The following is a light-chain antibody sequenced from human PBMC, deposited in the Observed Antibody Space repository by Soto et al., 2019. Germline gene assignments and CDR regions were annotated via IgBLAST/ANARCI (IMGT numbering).Light chain of an antibody. V-gene: IGKV1-16*02. CDR2: AAS. J-gene: IGKJ2*01. CDR3: LQYYAYPRT. CDR1: QGVSNH. Sequence: DIQLTQSPSSLSASVGDRVTITCRASQGVSNHLSWFRQRPGKAPESLIFAASSLQTGVPSKFRGSGSGTDFTLTISSLQPEDVATYYCLQYYAYPRTFGQGTKLEIK.